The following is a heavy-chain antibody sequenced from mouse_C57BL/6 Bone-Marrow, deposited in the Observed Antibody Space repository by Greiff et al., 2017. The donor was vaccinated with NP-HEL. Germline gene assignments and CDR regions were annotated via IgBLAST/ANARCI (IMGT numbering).Heavy chain of an antibody. CDR3: ARNYYGSSYGFAY. D-gene: IGHD1-1*01. CDR1: GYTFTDYY. Sequence: EVMLQQSGPVLVKPGASVKMSCKASGYTFTDYYMNWVKQSHGKSLEWIGVINPYNGGTSYNQKFKGKATLTVDKSSSTAYMELNSLTSEDSAVYYCARNYYGSSYGFAYWGQGTLVTVSA. V-gene: IGHV1-19*01. CDR2: INPYNGGT. J-gene: IGHJ3*01.